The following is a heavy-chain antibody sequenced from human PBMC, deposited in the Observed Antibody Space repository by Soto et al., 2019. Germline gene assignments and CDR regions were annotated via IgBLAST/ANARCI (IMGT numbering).Heavy chain of an antibody. Sequence: EVQLVESGGGLVKPGGSLRLSCAASGFTFSSYNMNWVRQAPGKGLEWVSSISSSSSYLYYADSVKGRFTISRDNAKNSLYLQMNSLRAEDTAVYYCASHPRDSSGYWYYFDYWGQGTLVTVSS. CDR2: ISSSSSYL. V-gene: IGHV3-21*01. J-gene: IGHJ4*02. CDR1: GFTFSSYN. CDR3: ASHPRDSSGYWYYFDY. D-gene: IGHD3-22*01.